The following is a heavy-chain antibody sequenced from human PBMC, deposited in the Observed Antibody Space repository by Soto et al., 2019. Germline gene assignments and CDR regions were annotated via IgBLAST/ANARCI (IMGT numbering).Heavy chain of an antibody. CDR1: GYTFTGYY. V-gene: IGHV1-2*04. CDR3: ATHSIAATGTPDPQFDY. J-gene: IGHJ4*01. Sequence: ASVKVSCKASGYTFTGYYIHWVRQAPGQGLEWMGWINPNSGGTNYAQKFQGWVTMTRDTSINTAYMELTRLISDDTAVYYCATHSIAATGTPDPQFDYWGQGTLVTASS. D-gene: IGHD6-13*01. CDR2: INPNSGGT.